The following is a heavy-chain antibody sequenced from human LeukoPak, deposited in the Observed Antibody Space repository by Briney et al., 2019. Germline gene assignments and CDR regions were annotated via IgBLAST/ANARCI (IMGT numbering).Heavy chain of an antibody. CDR1: GGSVSYYY. Sequence: PSETLSLTCTVSGGSVSYYYWSWIRQPPGKGLEWIGYIYYSGSTNYSPSLKSRVTISVDTSKNQFSLKLSSVTAADTAVYYCAREKYSGSYSDGYYFDYWGQGTLVTVSS. V-gene: IGHV4-59*02. J-gene: IGHJ4*02. CDR2: IYYSGST. CDR3: AREKYSGSYSDGYYFDY. D-gene: IGHD1-26*01.